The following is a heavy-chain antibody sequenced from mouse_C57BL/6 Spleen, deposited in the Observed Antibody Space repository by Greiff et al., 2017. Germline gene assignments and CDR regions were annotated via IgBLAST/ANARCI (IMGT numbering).Heavy chain of an antibody. Sequence: QVQLQQSGAELVKPGASVKISCKASGYAFSSYWMNWVKQRPGKGLEWIGQIYPGDGDTNYNGKFKGKATLTADKSSSTAYMQLSGLTSEDSAVYFCARSKLHSSSYAYAMDYWGQGTSVTVSS. CDR3: ARSKLHSSSYAYAMDY. V-gene: IGHV1-80*01. J-gene: IGHJ4*01. D-gene: IGHD1-1*01. CDR1: GYAFSSYW. CDR2: IYPGDGDT.